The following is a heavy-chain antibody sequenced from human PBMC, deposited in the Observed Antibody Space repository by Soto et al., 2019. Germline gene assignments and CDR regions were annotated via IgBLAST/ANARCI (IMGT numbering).Heavy chain of an antibody. CDR3: IKDLRPGGADS. Sequence: GGALRPSCAAPCFTPDDYGMHLVRQVPGKGLEWVSGIYWSADRIDYADSVKGRFTVSRDNAKNSLYLQMNSLRVEDSALYYCIKDLRPGGADSWGQGTQVTVSS. J-gene: IGHJ5*01. V-gene: IGHV3-9*02. D-gene: IGHD3-10*01. CDR1: CFTPDDYG. CDR2: IYWSADRI.